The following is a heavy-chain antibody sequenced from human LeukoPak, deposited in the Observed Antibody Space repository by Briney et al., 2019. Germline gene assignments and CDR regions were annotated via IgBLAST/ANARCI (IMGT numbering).Heavy chain of an antibody. CDR3: AREQDREASATIVGDY. Sequence: GGSLRLSCAASGFTFSNYWMSWARQAPGKGLEGVAVISSDGSKKDYADSVKGRFNVCRDNARNSLFLQMNSLRAEDTALYYCAREQDREASATIVGDYWGQGTLVNVSS. CDR1: GFTFSNYW. CDR2: ISSDGSKK. D-gene: IGHD2-15*01. J-gene: IGHJ4*02. V-gene: IGHV3-30*03.